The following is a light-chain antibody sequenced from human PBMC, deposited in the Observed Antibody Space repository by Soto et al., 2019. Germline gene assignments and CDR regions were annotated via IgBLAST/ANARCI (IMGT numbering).Light chain of an antibody. J-gene: IGLJ1*01. CDR3: RSYAGNYSPV. Sequence: QSVLTQPASVSGSPGQSITISCTGTSSDVANNNLVSWYQQHPGKAPKFVIYEASKRPSGVSNRFPGSKSGNTASLTISGLQAEDEADYYCRSYAGNYSPVFGTGTKVTVL. CDR1: SSDVANNNL. V-gene: IGLV2-23*01. CDR2: EAS.